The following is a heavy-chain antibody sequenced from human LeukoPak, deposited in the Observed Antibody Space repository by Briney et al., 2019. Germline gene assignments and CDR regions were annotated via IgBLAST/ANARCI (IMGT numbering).Heavy chain of an antibody. CDR1: GFTFSDFW. J-gene: IGHJ4*02. CDR2: IKQDGSEK. V-gene: IGHV3-7*01. D-gene: IGHD1-26*01. CDR3: ARDPLSSVVGATL. Sequence: PGGSLRLSCAVSGFTFSDFWMSWVRQAPGKGLEWVANIKQDGSEKYYVDSVKGRFTISRDNAKNSLYLQMNSLRAEDTAVYYCARDPLSSVVGATLWGQGILVTVSS.